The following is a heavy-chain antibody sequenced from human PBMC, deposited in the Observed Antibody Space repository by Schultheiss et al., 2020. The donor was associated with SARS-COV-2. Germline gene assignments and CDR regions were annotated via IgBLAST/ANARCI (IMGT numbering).Heavy chain of an antibody. CDR1: GYTLNELS. J-gene: IGHJ4*02. CDR3: ATDGGSGYGRFDF. D-gene: IGHD5-12*01. V-gene: IGHV1-24*01. Sequence: ASVKVSCKVSGYTLNELSIHWVRQAPGKGLEWMGGFDPEDGELVSAQKFQGRLTLAEDTSTDTAYMELRSLRSEDTAVYYCATDGGSGYGRFDFWGQGTLVTGSS. CDR2: FDPEDGEL.